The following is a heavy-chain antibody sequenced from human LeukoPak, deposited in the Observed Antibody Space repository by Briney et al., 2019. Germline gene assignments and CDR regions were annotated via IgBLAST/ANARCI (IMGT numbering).Heavy chain of an antibody. CDR1: GGSISSGDYY. Sequence: SETLSLTCTVSGGSISSGDYYWSWIRQPPGKGPEWIGYIYYSGSTYYNPSLKSRVTISVDTSKNQFSLKLSSVTAADTAVYYCARESPYDSSGLWGQGTLVTVSS. D-gene: IGHD3-22*01. CDR3: ARESPYDSSGL. V-gene: IGHV4-30-4*01. J-gene: IGHJ4*02. CDR2: IYYSGST.